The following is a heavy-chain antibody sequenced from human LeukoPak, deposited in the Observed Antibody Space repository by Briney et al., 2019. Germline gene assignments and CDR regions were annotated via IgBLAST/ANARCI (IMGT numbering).Heavy chain of an antibody. J-gene: IGHJ3*02. D-gene: IGHD3-16*01. Sequence: PGGSLRLSCAASGFTVSGYEFYWVRQAPGKGLEWVSYISSDGTTIKYADSVKGRFTISRDDAKRSLYLQMNGLRADDMAIYYCGAARQYVGAFDIWGQGTVVTVSS. CDR3: GAARQYVGAFDI. CDR2: ISSDGTTI. V-gene: IGHV3-48*03. CDR1: GFTVSGYE.